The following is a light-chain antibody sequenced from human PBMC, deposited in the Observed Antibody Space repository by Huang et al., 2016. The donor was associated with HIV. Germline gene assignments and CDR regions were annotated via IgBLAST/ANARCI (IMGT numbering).Light chain of an antibody. J-gene: IGKJ5*01. CDR2: WAS. Sequence: DIVMTQSPDSLAVSLGERASIQCKSSQSLLYSSNNKSSLAWYQQRPGQPPKTLIYWASTRDFGVPDRFSGSGSGADFTLTINNLQAEDAAVYYCQQYYTASITFGQGTRLEIK. V-gene: IGKV4-1*01. CDR1: QSLLYSSNNKSS. CDR3: QQYYTASIT.